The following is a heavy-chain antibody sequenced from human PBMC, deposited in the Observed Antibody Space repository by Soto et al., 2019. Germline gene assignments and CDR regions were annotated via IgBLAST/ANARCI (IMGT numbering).Heavy chain of an antibody. CDR2: INPNSGGT. CDR3: ARATITHCSSTNCYPGDYYIDY. J-gene: IGHJ4*02. CDR1: GYTFTGYY. V-gene: IGHV1-2*04. Sequence: ASVKVSCKASGYTFTGYYMHWVRQAPGQGLEWMGWINPNSGGTNYAQKFQGWVTMTRDTSISTAYMELSRLRSDDTAVYYCARATITHCSSTNCYPGDYYIDYRGQGTLVTVSS. D-gene: IGHD2-2*01.